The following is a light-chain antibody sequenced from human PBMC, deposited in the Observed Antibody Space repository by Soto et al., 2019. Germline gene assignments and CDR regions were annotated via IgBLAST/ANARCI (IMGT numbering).Light chain of an antibody. J-gene: IGLJ7*01. CDR3: QVRDSTNDNMV. V-gene: IGLV3-21*02. CDR2: DDT. CDR1: NIGSKS. Sequence: SYELTQPPSVSVAPGQTARITCGGNNIGSKSVHWHQQRPGQAPLVVIYDDTDRPSGIPERFSGANSENTATLTITRVEAGDEADYYCQVRDSTNDNMVFGGGTQLTV.